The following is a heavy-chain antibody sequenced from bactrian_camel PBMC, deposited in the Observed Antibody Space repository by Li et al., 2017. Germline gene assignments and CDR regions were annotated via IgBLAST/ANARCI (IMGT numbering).Heavy chain of an antibody. V-gene: IGHV3S53*01. J-gene: IGHJ4*01. Sequence: QLVESGGGSVQAGGSLRLSCAASGYTAVINYMGWIRQSPGNEREVLAAIYTRDGTAHYADSVKGRFTISKDNAKNTLYLQMDDLKPEDTAIYYCAADISCGLWLTAPALIAHNHYGQGTQVTVS. CDR1: GYTAVINY. CDR2: IYTRDGTA. D-gene: IGHD1*01.